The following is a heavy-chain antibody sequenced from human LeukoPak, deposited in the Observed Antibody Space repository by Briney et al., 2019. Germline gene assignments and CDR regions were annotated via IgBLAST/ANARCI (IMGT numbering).Heavy chain of an antibody. CDR1: GGSFSGYY. CDR3: ASTVRPDYYGSGSYGS. J-gene: IGHJ5*02. Sequence: SETLSLTCAVYGGSFSGYYWSWIRQPPGKGLEWIGEINHSGSTNYNPSLKSRVTISVDTSKNQFSLKLSSVTAADTAVYYCASTVRPDYYGSGSYGSWGQGTLVTVSS. CDR2: INHSGST. D-gene: IGHD3-10*01. V-gene: IGHV4-34*01.